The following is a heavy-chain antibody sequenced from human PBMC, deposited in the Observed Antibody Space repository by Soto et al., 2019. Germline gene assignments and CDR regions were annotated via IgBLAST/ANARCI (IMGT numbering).Heavy chain of an antibody. CDR2: IYYSVST. D-gene: IGHD2-2*01. J-gene: IGHJ5*02. V-gene: IGHV4-31*03. CDR3: ARAPASSTSLVNWFDP. Sequence: SETLSLTCTVSGGSISSGGYYWSWIRQHPGKGLEWIGYIYYSVSTYYNPSLKSRVTISVDTSKNQFSLKLSSVTAADTAVYYCARAPASSTSLVNWFDPWGQGTLVTVSS. CDR1: GGSISSGGYY.